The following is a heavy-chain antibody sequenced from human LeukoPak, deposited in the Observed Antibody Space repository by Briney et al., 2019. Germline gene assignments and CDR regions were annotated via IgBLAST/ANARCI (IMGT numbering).Heavy chain of an antibody. CDR1: GFTFSNSA. CDR3: ARAGGQLLHGFGYFEY. D-gene: IGHD6-13*01. Sequence: GGSLRLSCAASGFTFSNSATSWVRQAPGKGLEWVSTVSGGGGSTYNADSVKGRFTISRDNSKNTLYLQMNSLRAEDTAVYYCARAGGQLLHGFGYFEYWGQGTLVTVSS. V-gene: IGHV3-23*01. CDR2: VSGGGGST. J-gene: IGHJ4*02.